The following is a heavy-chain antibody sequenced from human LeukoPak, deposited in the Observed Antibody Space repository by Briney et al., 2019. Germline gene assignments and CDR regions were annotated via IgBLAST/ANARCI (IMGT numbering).Heavy chain of an antibody. CDR2: IYPGDSDT. V-gene: IGHV5-51*01. CDR3: TRRGSREYFQQ. Sequence: GESLKISCKGSGYSFTNYWIGWVRQMPGKGLEWMGIIYPGDSDTRYGPSFQGQVTTSADKSINTAYLQWSSLKASDTAMYYCTRRGSREYFQQWGQGTLVTVGS. D-gene: IGHD5-18*01. J-gene: IGHJ1*01. CDR1: GYSFTNYW.